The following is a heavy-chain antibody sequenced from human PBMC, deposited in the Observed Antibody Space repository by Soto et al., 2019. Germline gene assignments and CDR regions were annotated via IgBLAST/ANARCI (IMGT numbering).Heavy chain of an antibody. CDR2: INPSGGST. D-gene: IGHD1-26*01. CDR1: GGTFSSYA. V-gene: IGHV1-46*03. CDR3: ARVGATNYYYYGMDV. J-gene: IGHJ6*02. Sequence: ASVKVSCKASGGTFSSYAISWVRQAPGQGLEWMGIINPSGGSTSYAQKFQGRVTMTRDTSTSTVYMELSSLRSEDTAVYYCARVGATNYYYYGMDVWGQ.